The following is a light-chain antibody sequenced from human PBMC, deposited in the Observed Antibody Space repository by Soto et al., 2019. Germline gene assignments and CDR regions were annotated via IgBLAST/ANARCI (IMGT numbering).Light chain of an antibody. J-gene: IGLJ3*02. V-gene: IGLV2-14*01. CDR2: DVS. CDR1: SSDIGGSNS. Sequence: QSALTQPASVSGSPGQTIIMSCTGTSSDIGGSNSVSWYQQHPDKAPKLILFDVSHRPSKIPDRSSGSKSGNTASLTISGLQADDEADYYCSSYSTSGTLVVFGGGTKLTVL. CDR3: SSYSTSGTLVV.